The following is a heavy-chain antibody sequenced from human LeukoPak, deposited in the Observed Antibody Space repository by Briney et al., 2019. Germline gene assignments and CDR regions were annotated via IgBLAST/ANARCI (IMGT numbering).Heavy chain of an antibody. CDR3: AKADGSGYYLDAFDI. CDR1: GFTFDDYA. D-gene: IGHD3-22*01. V-gene: IGHV3-9*01. Sequence: RGGSLRLSCAASGFTFDDYAMHWVRQAPGKGLEWVSGISWNSGSIGYADSVKGRFTISRDNAKNSLYLQMNSLRAEDTALYYCAKADGSGYYLDAFDIWGQGTMVTVSS. J-gene: IGHJ3*02. CDR2: ISWNSGSI.